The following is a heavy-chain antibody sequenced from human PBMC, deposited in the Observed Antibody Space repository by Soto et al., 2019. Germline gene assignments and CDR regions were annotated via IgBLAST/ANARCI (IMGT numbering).Heavy chain of an antibody. CDR1: GFTFSSYA. CDR3: VREQRLAASGPFYF. CDR2: ISGSGGST. J-gene: IGHJ4*02. Sequence: EVQLVESGGGLVQPGGSLRLSCAASGFTFSSYAMSWVRQAPGKGLEWVSSISGSGGSTYYADSVKGRFTISRDNPKKELNLSVNSLTAEDTDVYYLVREQRLAASGPFYFWGQGNLVTV. V-gene: IGHV3-23*04. D-gene: IGHD2-15*01.